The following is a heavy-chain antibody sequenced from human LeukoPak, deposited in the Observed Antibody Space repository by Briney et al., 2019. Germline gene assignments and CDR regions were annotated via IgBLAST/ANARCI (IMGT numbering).Heavy chain of an antibody. V-gene: IGHV4-30-4*01. CDR3: ARVHKGPLGLMDPLDY. Sequence: PSQTLSLTCTVSGGTISRGDYFWSWIRQSPGKGLEWFSYIYNSGATHSNPSHKSLVSISVDTSKNQFALKLNSVTAADTAVYYCARVHKGPLGLMDPLDYWGEKTLGTVSS. CDR1: GGTISRGDYF. CDR2: IYNSGAT. J-gene: IGHJ4*02. D-gene: IGHD3-3*02.